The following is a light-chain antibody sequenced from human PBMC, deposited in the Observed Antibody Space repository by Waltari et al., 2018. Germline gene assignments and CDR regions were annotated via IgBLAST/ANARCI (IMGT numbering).Light chain of an antibody. CDR3: QQYGSSPYT. Sequence: EIVLTQSPGTLSLSPGERATLSCRASQSVSSSYLAWYQQKPGRAPRLLIYGASSRATGIPDRFSGSWSGQDFTLTISRLEPEDFAVYYCQQYGSSPYTFGQGTKLEIK. CDR2: GAS. V-gene: IGKV3-20*01. CDR1: QSVSSSY. J-gene: IGKJ2*01.